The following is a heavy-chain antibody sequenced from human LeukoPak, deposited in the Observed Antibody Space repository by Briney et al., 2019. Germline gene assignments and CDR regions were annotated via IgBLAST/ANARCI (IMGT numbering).Heavy chain of an antibody. CDR1: GFTVSSTY. V-gene: IGHV3-53*01. D-gene: IGHD3-9*01. CDR2: IYNADDT. Sequence: PGGSLRLSCAASGFTVSSTYMTWARQAPGEGLGWVSVIYNADDTYYADSVEGRFTISRDKSKNTVFLQMNSLRADDAAVYYCARASSKQLAGYLPDGFDIWGQGTMVTVSS. CDR3: ARASSKQLAGYLPDGFDI. J-gene: IGHJ3*02.